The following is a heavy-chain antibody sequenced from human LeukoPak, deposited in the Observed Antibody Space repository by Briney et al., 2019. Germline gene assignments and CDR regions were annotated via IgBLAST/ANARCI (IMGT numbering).Heavy chain of an antibody. CDR2: IKQDGSEK. CDR1: GFTFSSYW. CDR3: ARWDNWNSDY. Sequence: GGSLRLSCAAFGFTFSSYWMSWVRQAPGKGLEWVANIKQDGSEKYYVDSVKGRFTISRDNAKNSLYLQMNSLRAEDTAVYYCARWDNWNSDYWGQGTLVTVSS. V-gene: IGHV3-7*01. D-gene: IGHD1-20*01. J-gene: IGHJ4*02.